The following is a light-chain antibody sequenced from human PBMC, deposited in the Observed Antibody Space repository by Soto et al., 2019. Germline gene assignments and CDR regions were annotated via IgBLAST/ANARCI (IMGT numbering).Light chain of an antibody. CDR3: QQSYSIPLT. V-gene: IGKV1-39*01. Sequence: DMRVTRSPSLLSASVGDRVTITGWASQRISSYLNWYQQKPGQAPKLLIYAASNLQSGVPSRFSGSGSGTDFTLTISSLQPEDFATYYCQQSYSIPLTFAGRTKVAIK. J-gene: IGKJ4*01. CDR2: AAS. CDR1: QRISSY.